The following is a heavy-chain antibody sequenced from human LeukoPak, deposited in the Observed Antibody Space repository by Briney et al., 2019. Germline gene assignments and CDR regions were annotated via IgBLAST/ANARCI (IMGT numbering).Heavy chain of an antibody. Sequence: ASVKVSCKASGYTFTGFYIHWVRQAPGQGLEWMGRINPNSGDTNYAQKFQGRVTMTRGTSTSTAYMELSRLRSDDTAVYYCARDLATHPDYWGQGTLVTVSS. CDR1: GYTFTGFY. V-gene: IGHV1-2*06. CDR3: ARDLATHPDY. CDR2: INPNSGDT. J-gene: IGHJ4*02.